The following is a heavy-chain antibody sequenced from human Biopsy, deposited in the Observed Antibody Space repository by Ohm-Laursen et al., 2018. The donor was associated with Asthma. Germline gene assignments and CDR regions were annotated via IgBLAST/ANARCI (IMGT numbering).Heavy chain of an antibody. Sequence: PTQTLTLTCSFSGFSLSSSGANVNWIRQPPGKALEWLVRIDWEEDKFYSTSLRTRLTISKGSSEDQVVLTMTNMGPVDTATYYCTRHNDYWGPGILVTVSS. CDR1: GFSLSSSGAN. J-gene: IGHJ4*02. V-gene: IGHV2-70*04. CDR2: IDWEEDK. CDR3: TRHNDY. D-gene: IGHD1-14*01.